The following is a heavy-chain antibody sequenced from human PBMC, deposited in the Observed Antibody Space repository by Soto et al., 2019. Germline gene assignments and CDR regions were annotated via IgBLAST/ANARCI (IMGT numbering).Heavy chain of an antibody. CDR2: ISTYNGNT. CDR3: ARDRDSSGSLSGY. J-gene: IGHJ4*02. D-gene: IGHD3-22*01. V-gene: IGHV1-18*01. Sequence: ASVMVSCKASGYTFSSYGITWVRQAPGQGREWMGWISTYNGNTNYAQKFQGRVTLTTDTFTSTTNMELTSLTSDDTAVYYCARDRDSSGSLSGYWGQGTLVTVSS. CDR1: GYTFSSYG.